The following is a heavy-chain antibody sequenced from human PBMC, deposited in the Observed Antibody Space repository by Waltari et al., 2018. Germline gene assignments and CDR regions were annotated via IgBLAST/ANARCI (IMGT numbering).Heavy chain of an antibody. D-gene: IGHD3-22*01. CDR2: IYASGST. CDR3: ARDTEYYYDDSGFVFDI. J-gene: IGHJ3*02. CDR1: GVSISSGSYS. Sequence: QVQLQESGPGLVKPSQTLSLTCTVSGVSISSGSYSCTWIRQPAGKGLEWIGRIYASGSTNYNPSLKSRVTISVDTPRNQFSLKLTSVTAADTAVYYCARDTEYYYDDSGFVFDIWGQGTMVTVSS. V-gene: IGHV4-61*02.